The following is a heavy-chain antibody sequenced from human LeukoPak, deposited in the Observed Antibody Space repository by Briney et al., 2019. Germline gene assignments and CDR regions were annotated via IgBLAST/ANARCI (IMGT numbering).Heavy chain of an antibody. V-gene: IGHV3-23*01. D-gene: IGHD3-22*01. CDR2: ISGSDGSI. CDR1: GFTFSSFG. Sequence: GGSLRLSCAASGFTFSSFGMTWVRQAPGMGLEWVSGISGSDGSIYYADSVKGRFTISRDNSKNTLYLQMNSLRAEDTAVYYCAKDSITMIPWFDPWGQGTLVTVSS. J-gene: IGHJ5*02. CDR3: AKDSITMIPWFDP.